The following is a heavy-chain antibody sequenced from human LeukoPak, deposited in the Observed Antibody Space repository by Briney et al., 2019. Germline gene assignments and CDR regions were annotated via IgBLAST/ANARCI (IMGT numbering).Heavy chain of an antibody. Sequence: SVKVSCKASGGTFSSYAISWVRQAPGQGLEWMGRIIPILGIANYAQKFQGRVTITADKSTSTAYMELSSLRSEDTAVYYCARNYYDSSGYHDYFDYWGQGTLVTVSS. J-gene: IGHJ4*02. CDR1: GGTFSSYA. CDR3: ARNYYDSSGYHDYFDY. D-gene: IGHD3-22*01. V-gene: IGHV1-69*04. CDR2: IIPILGIA.